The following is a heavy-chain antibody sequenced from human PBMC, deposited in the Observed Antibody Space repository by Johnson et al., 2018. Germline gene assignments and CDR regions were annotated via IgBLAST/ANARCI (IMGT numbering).Heavy chain of an antibody. CDR1: GYSFPTYD. CDR3: VRARDVGGTDFQH. V-gene: IGHV1-8*01. CDR2: MNPNSGHT. D-gene: IGHD4-23*01. Sequence: QVQLVESGAEVKKPGASVKVSCKASGYSFPTYDINWVRQATGQGLEWMGWMNPNSGHTGSAQKFQGRVTMTRDTSIRTAYMELSSLRSEDTAVYYCVRARDVGGTDFQHWDQGTLVTVSS. J-gene: IGHJ1*01.